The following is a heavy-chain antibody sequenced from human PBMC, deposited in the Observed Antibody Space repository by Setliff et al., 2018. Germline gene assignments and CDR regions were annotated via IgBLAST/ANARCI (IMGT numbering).Heavy chain of an antibody. CDR2: IYSGDSGGST. CDR3: AKPQVELRWGFES. Sequence: PGGSLRLSCVASGFTFSSLWMSWVRQAPGKGLEWVSVIYSGDSGGSTYYADSVKGRFTISRDNSMNTLYLQMHGLRAEDTAVYYCAKPQVELRWGFESWGQGTPVTAPQ. CDR1: GFTFSSLW. J-gene: IGHJ4*02. V-gene: IGHV3-23*03. D-gene: IGHD1-7*01.